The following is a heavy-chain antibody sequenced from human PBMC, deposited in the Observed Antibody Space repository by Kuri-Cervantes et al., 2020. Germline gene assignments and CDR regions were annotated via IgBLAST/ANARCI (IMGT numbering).Heavy chain of an antibody. CDR1: GYSISSGYY. CDR2: IYHSGST. Sequence: GSLRLSCTVSGYSISSGYYWGWIRQPPGKGLEWIGSIYHSGSTYYNPSLKSRVTISVDTSKNQFSLKLSSVTAADTAVYYCARDWGSGWERGAFDYWGQGTLVTVSS. J-gene: IGHJ4*02. D-gene: IGHD6-19*01. CDR3: ARDWGSGWERGAFDY. V-gene: IGHV4-38-2*02.